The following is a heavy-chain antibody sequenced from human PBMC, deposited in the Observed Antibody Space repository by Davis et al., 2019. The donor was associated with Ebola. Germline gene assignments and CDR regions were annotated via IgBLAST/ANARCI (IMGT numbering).Heavy chain of an antibody. CDR3: ARRDFDWLLLYYYGMDV. V-gene: IGHV3-21*04. D-gene: IGHD3-9*01. J-gene: IGHJ6*04. CDR1: GFTFSTYS. CDR2: ISSDSDYI. Sequence: GESLKISCAASGFTFSTYSMSWVRQAPGKGLEWVSSISSDSDYIYYADSAKGRFTISRDNAKNSLYLQMNSLRAEDTAVYYCARRDFDWLLLYYYGMDVWGKGTTVTVSS.